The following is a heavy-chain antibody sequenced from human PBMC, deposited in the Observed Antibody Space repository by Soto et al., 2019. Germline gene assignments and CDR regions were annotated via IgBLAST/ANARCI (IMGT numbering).Heavy chain of an antibody. D-gene: IGHD6-13*01. CDR3: ARRSRRSAAGPHAGWFDP. J-gene: IGHJ5*02. Sequence: SETLSLTCTVSGGSISSSSYYWGWIRQPPGKGLEWIGSIYYSGSTYYNPSLKSRVTISVDTSKNQFSLKLSSVTAADTAVYYCARRSRRSAAGPHAGWFDPWGQGTLVTVS. V-gene: IGHV4-39*01. CDR1: GGSISSSSYY. CDR2: IYYSGST.